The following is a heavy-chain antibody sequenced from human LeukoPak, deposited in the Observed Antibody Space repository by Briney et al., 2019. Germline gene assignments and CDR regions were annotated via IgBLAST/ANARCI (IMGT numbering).Heavy chain of an antibody. J-gene: IGHJ5*02. CDR1: GYNFASFG. Sequence: ASVKVSCKASGYNFASFGISWVRQAPGQGLEWMGWISAYNGDTNYDQKLQGRVTMTTDTSTSTAYMELRSLRSDGTAVYYCARDGELTVTRRWFDPWGQGTLVTVSS. CDR2: ISAYNGDT. CDR3: ARDGELTVTRRWFDP. V-gene: IGHV1-18*01. D-gene: IGHD4-17*01.